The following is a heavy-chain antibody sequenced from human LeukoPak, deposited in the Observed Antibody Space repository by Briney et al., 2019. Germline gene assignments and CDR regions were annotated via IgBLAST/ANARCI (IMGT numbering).Heavy chain of an antibody. CDR2: ISYDGSNK. Sequence: GRSLRLSCAASGFTFSSYAMHWVRQAPGKGLEWVAVISYDGSNKYYADSMKGRFTISRDNSKNTLYLQMNSLRAEDTAVYYCTKARTAAAAVYFDYWGQGTLVTVSS. J-gene: IGHJ4*02. CDR1: GFTFSSYA. D-gene: IGHD6-13*01. V-gene: IGHV3-30*04. CDR3: TKARTAAAAVYFDY.